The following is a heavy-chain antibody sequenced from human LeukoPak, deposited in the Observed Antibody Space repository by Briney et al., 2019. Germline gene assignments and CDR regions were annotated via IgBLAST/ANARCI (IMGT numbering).Heavy chain of an antibody. J-gene: IGHJ4*02. CDR2: ISYDGSNK. CDR3: ARESLLYYWTNYYFDY. Sequence: GGSLRLSCAASGFTFSSYAMHWVRQAPGKGLEWVAVISYDGSNKYYADSVKGRFTISRDNSKNTLYLQMHSLRAEDTAVYYCARESLLYYWTNYYFDYWGQGTLVTVSS. D-gene: IGHD3-22*01. V-gene: IGHV3-30*04. CDR1: GFTFSSYA.